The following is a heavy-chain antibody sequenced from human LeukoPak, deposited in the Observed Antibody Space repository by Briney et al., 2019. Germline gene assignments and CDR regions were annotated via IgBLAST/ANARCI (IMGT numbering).Heavy chain of an antibody. D-gene: IGHD6-19*01. CDR2: ISSTNGHT. J-gene: IGHJ5*02. V-gene: IGHV3-21*03. CDR3: ARDRDSSGLYGGADL. CDR1: GFSFSFSN. Sequence: GGSPRLSCAASGFSFSFSNMNWVRQAPGKGLEWVSYISSTNGHTYYADSVNGRFTISRDTAKNSLYLQMNSLRVGDTAIYFCARDRDSSGLYGGADLWGQGVLVTVSA.